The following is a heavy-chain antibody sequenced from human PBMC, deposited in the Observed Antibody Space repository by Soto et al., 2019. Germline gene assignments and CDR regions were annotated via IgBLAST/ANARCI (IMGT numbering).Heavy chain of an antibody. CDR1: GYTFTGYY. D-gene: IGHD3-22*01. CDR2: INPNSGGT. CDR3: ARGGAYYYDSSGYADWYFDL. J-gene: IGHJ2*01. Sequence: ASVKVSCKASGYTFTGYYMHWVRQAPGQGLEWMGWINPNSGGTNYAQKFQGWVTMTRDTSSSTAYMELSRLRSDDTAVYYCARGGAYYYDSSGYADWYFDLWGRGTLVTVSS. V-gene: IGHV1-2*04.